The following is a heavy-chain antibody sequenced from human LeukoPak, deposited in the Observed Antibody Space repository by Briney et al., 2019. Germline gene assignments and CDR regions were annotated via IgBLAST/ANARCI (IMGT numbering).Heavy chain of an antibody. CDR2: IYYSGST. CDR3: ATYPVVLQWFDP. V-gene: IGHV4-30-2*03. J-gene: IGHJ5*02. D-gene: IGHD2-2*01. Sequence: SETLSLTCSVSGGSIYSGDYSWTWIRQPPGKGLEWIGSIYYSGSTYYNPSLKSRVTISVDTSKNQFSLKLSSVTAADTAVYYCATYPVVLQWFDPWAREPWSPSPQ. CDR1: GGSIYSGDYS.